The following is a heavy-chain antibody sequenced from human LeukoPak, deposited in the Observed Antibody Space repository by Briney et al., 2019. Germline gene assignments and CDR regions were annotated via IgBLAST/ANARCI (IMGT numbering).Heavy chain of an antibody. J-gene: IGHJ1*01. CDR3: ARDDCSGGSCYHSG. D-gene: IGHD2-15*01. CDR2: IYTSGST. Sequence: PSETLSLTCTVSGGSISSGSYYWSWVRQPAGTGLEWIGRIYTSGSTNYNPSLKSRVTISVDTSKNQFSLKLSSVTAADTAVYYCARDDCSGGSCYHSGWGQGTLVTVSS. CDR1: GGSISSGSYY. V-gene: IGHV4-61*02.